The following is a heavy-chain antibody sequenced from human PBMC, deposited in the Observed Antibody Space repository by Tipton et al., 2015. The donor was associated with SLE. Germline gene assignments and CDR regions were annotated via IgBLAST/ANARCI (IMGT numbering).Heavy chain of an antibody. CDR2: IIPIFGTA. Sequence: QSGPEVKKPGSSVRVSCKASGGTFRRYALSWVRQAPGQGLEWMGGIIPIFGTANYAQKFQGRVTITTDESTSTAYMELSSLRSEDTAMYYCAKEEMATIVWGQGTLVTVPS. CDR3: AKEEMATIV. CDR1: GGTFRRYA. V-gene: IGHV1-69*05. D-gene: IGHD5-24*01. J-gene: IGHJ4*02.